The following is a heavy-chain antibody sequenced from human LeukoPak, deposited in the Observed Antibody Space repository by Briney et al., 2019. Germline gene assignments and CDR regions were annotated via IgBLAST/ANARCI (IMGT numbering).Heavy chain of an antibody. D-gene: IGHD6-13*01. CDR1: GFTFSTYA. CDR2: ISYDGSNK. Sequence: GGSLRLSCAASGFTFSTYAIHWVRQAPGKGLEWVAVISYDGSNKYYADSVKGRFTISRDNSKNTLYLQMNSLRAEDTAVYYCARIGYSGSSWPNYYYYMDVWGKGTTVTISS. CDR3: ARIGYSGSSWPNYYYYMDV. J-gene: IGHJ6*03. V-gene: IGHV3-30*14.